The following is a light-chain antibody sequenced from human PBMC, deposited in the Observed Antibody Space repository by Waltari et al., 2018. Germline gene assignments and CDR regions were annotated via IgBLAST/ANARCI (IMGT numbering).Light chain of an antibody. J-gene: IGLJ2*01. CDR2: FND. CDR3: AVWDDSLNGLI. CDR1: SSNLGKNT. V-gene: IGLV1-44*01. Sequence: QSVLTQPPSASGTPGPRVTIPCSGSSSNLGKNTDNWYQQLPGTAPKLVIYFNDQRPSGVPDRFSGSKSGTSASLAISGLQSEDEADFHCAVWDDSLNGLIFGGGTKLTVL.